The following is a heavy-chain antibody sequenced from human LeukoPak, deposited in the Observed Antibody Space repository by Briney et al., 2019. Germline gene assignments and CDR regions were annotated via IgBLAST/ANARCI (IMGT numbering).Heavy chain of an antibody. D-gene: IGHD6-13*01. Sequence: GGSLRLSCAASGFTFSSYAMSWVRQAPGKGLEWVSAISGSGGSTYYADSVKGRFTISRDNSKNTLYLQMNSLRAEDTAVYYCARHVPEYSSSWSSNYYYYGMDVWGQGTTVTVSS. J-gene: IGHJ6*02. CDR3: ARHVPEYSSSWSSNYYYYGMDV. CDR2: ISGSGGST. CDR1: GFTFSSYA. V-gene: IGHV3-23*01.